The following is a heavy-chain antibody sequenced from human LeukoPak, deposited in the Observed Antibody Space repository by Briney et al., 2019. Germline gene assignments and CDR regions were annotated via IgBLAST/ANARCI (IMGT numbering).Heavy chain of an antibody. Sequence: PGGSLRLSCAVSGITLSNYAMTWVRQAPGKGLEWVAGISGSGGGTNYADSVKGRFTTSRDNYKNTLYLQMNSLGAEDTAVYFCAKRGVVIRVILVGFHKEAYYFDSWGQGALVTVSS. CDR2: ISGSGGGT. CDR3: AKRGVVIRVILVGFHKEAYYFDS. CDR1: GITLSNYA. D-gene: IGHD3-22*01. J-gene: IGHJ4*02. V-gene: IGHV3-23*01.